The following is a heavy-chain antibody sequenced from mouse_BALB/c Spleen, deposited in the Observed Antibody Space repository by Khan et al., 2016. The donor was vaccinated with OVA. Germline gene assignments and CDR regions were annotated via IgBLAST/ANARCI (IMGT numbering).Heavy chain of an antibody. J-gene: IGHJ2*01. CDR3: ARGDGYYVYFDY. CDR2: IYPGSDNA. CDR1: GYTFTYYV. D-gene: IGHD2-3*01. V-gene: IGHV1-77*01. Sequence: QVQLKQSGPELVKPGASVKMSCKASGYTFTYYVITWVKQRTGQGLEWIGEIYPGSDNAYYNERFKGKATLTADKSSNTTHMQLSSLTSEDSAVYFCARGDGYYVYFDYWGPGTTLPVSS.